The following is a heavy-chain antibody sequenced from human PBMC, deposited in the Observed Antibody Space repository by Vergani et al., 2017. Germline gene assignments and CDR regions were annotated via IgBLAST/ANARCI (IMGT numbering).Heavy chain of an antibody. J-gene: IGHJ4*02. CDR2: ISGSGGST. V-gene: IGHV3-23*04. CDR3: AKNTGTTEDYFDY. Sequence: EVQLVESGGGLVKPGGSLRLSCAASGFTFSSYAMSWVRQAPGKGLEWVSAISGSGGSTYYADSVKGRFTISRDNAKNSLYLQMNSLRAEDTALYYCAKNTGTTEDYFDYWGQGTLVTVSS. D-gene: IGHD1-7*01. CDR1: GFTFSSYA.